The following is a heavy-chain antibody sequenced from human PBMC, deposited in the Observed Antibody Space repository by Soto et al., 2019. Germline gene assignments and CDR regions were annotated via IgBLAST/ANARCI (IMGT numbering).Heavy chain of an antibody. V-gene: IGHV3-21*01. J-gene: IGHJ6*02. CDR1: GFTFSSYS. Sequence: PGGSLRLSCAASGFTFSSYSMNWVRQAPGKGLEWVSSISSSSSYIYYADSVKGRFTISRDNAKNSLYLQMNSLRAEDTAVYYCARVAQGDYYYYGMDVWGQGTTVTVS. CDR3: ARVAQGDYYYYGMDV. CDR2: ISSSSSYI. D-gene: IGHD1-26*01.